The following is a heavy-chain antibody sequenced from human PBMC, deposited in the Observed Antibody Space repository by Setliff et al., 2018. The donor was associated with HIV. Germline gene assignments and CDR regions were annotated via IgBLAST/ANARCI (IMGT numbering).Heavy chain of an antibody. V-gene: IGHV4-38-2*01. J-gene: IGHJ4*01. CDR2: IKHSGRN. Sequence: PSETLSLTCGVSGFYISRGYYWGWIRQPPGKGLEWIGNIKHSGRNYYNPSLMGRVTISVDTSKNQFSLKLSSVTAADTAYMELSSLTLEDTAVYYCGRTKDLDYWGHGTLVTVSS. D-gene: IGHD1-26*01. CDR3: SSLTLEDTAVYYCGRTKDLDY. CDR1: GFYISRGYY.